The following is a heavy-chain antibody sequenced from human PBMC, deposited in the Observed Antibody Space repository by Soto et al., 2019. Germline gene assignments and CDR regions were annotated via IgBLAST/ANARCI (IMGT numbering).Heavy chain of an antibody. CDR1: GFTFSSYG. Sequence: QVQLVESGGGVVQPGRSLRLSCAASGFTFSSYGMHWVRQAPGKGLEWVAVISYDGSNKYYADSVKGRFTISRDNSKNTXXLQMNSLRAEDTAVYYCAKDKYGYSSGYYNGGMDVWGQGTTVTVSS. J-gene: IGHJ6*02. CDR2: ISYDGSNK. V-gene: IGHV3-30*18. CDR3: AKDKYGYSSGYYNGGMDV. D-gene: IGHD3-22*01.